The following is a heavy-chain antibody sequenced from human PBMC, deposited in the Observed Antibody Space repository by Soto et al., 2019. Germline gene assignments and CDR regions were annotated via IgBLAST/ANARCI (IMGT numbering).Heavy chain of an antibody. CDR3: PNGPHTSLGSFTYGVCDTYFYCCIDV. D-gene: IGHD2-8*01. V-gene: IGHV3-30*18. CDR1: GLTFSSYG. J-gene: IGHJ6*02. Sequence: GGSLRLSCAASGLTFSSYGLHWVRQAPGKGLEWVGVISYDGSSKYYDNSAQGRFTISRVNSKNTLYLQTNSLRAEDTAVYYFPNGPHTSLGSFTYGVCDTYFYCCIDVWGLGTTVTVSS. CDR2: ISYDGSSK.